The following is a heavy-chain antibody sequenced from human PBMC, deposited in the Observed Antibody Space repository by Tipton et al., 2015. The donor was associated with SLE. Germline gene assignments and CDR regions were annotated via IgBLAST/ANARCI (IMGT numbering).Heavy chain of an antibody. Sequence: TLSLTCAVSGGSISSSNWWTWVRQPPGKGLEWIGEIYHSGSTNYNPSLKSRVTISLDTSKNQFSLRLNSVTAADTAVYYCARGAARWFDPWGQGTLVTVSS. J-gene: IGHJ5*02. CDR1: GGSISSSNW. CDR2: IYHSGST. V-gene: IGHV4-4*02. CDR3: ARGAARWFDP. D-gene: IGHD6-13*01.